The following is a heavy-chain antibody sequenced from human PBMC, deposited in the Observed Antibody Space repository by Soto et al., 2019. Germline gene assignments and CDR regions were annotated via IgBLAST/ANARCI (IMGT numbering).Heavy chain of an antibody. CDR1: GFTFSSYG. V-gene: IGHV3-33*01. CDR3: ARDWGEYYDILTGYYYPWP. Sequence: GGSLRLSCAASGFTFSSYGMHWVRQAPGKGLEWVAVIWYDGSNKYYADSVKGRFTISRDNSKNTLYLQMNSLRAEDTAVYYCARDWGEYYDILTGYYYPWPWGQGTLVTVSS. D-gene: IGHD3-9*01. J-gene: IGHJ5*02. CDR2: IWYDGSNK.